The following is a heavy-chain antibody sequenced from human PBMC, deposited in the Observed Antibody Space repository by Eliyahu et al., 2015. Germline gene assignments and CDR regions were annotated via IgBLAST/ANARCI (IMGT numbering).Heavy chain of an antibody. D-gene: IGHD4-17*01. J-gene: IGHJ4*02. Sequence: QVQLVESGGGVVQPGXSLRLSCXASGFXFSSYGMHWVRQAPGKGLEWVAVISYDGSNKYYADSVKGRFTISRDNSKNTLYLQMNSLRAEDTAVYYCAKDLYGDYEYYFDYWGQGTLVTVSS. CDR3: AKDLYGDYEYYFDY. V-gene: IGHV3-30*18. CDR1: GFXFSSYG. CDR2: ISYDGSNK.